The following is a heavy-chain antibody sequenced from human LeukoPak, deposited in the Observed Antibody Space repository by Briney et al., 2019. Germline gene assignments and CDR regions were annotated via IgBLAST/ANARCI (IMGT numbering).Heavy chain of an antibody. D-gene: IGHD5-18*01. CDR1: GYTFTGYY. CDR3: ARSRYSYGSDY. J-gene: IGHJ4*02. Sequence: ASVKVSCKASGYTFTGYYMHWVRHPPGQGLEWIGCINPNSGGTNYAQKFQSKVTMTRDTSISTAYMELSRLRSDDPDVYYCARSRYSYGSDYWGQGTLVTVSS. V-gene: IGHV1-2*02. CDR2: INPNSGGT.